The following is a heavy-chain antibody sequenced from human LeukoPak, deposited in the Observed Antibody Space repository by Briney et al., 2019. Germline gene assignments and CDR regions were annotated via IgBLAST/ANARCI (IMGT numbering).Heavy chain of an antibody. CDR1: GGSFSGYY. CDR3: ARGCFRRFDP. Sequence: SGTLSLTCAVHGGSFSGYYWSWIRQPPGKGLEWIGEINHSGSTNYNPSLKSRVTISVDTSKNQFSLKLSSVTAADTAVYYCARGCFRRFDPWGQGTLVTVSS. J-gene: IGHJ5*02. CDR2: INHSGST. V-gene: IGHV4-34*01.